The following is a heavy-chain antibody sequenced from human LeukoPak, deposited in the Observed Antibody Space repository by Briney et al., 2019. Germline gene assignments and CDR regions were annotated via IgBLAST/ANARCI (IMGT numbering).Heavy chain of an antibody. J-gene: IGHJ4*02. D-gene: IGHD2-2*01. V-gene: IGHV3-23*01. CDR2: ISASDAST. Sequence: GGSLRLSCAASGFTLRSYGMSWVRRAPGEGLEWVSFISASDASTYYADSVKGRFITSRDTSDNTLYLEMNSLRDDDTAAYYCAKGRGSNSIYESWGQGTLVTVSS. CDR1: GFTLRSYG. CDR3: AKGRGSNSIYES.